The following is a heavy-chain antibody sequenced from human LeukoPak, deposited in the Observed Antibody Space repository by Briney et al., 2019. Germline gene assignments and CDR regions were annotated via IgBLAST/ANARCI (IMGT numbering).Heavy chain of an antibody. J-gene: IGHJ4*02. CDR3: ARDHHYYGSGSYHY. D-gene: IGHD3-10*01. CDR1: GGSISSSSYY. V-gene: IGHV4-39*07. Sequence: SETLSLTCTVSGGSISSSSYYWGWIRQPPGKGLEWIGSIYYSGSTYYNPSLKSRVTISVDTSKNQFSLKLSSVTAADTAVYYCARDHHYYGSGSYHYWGQGTLVTVSS. CDR2: IYYSGST.